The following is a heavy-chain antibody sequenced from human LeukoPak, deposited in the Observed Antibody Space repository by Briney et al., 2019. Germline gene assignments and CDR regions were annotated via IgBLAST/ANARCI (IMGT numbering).Heavy chain of an antibody. Sequence: GGSLRLSCAASGFTFSSYAMSWVRQAPGKGLEWVSLISGSTGSTYYADSVKGRFTISRDNSKNTVYLQMNSLRAEDTAVYYCARVKTARTNWFDPWGQGTLVTVSS. CDR2: ISGSTGST. CDR1: GFTFSSYA. V-gene: IGHV3-23*01. J-gene: IGHJ5*02. CDR3: ARVKTARTNWFDP. D-gene: IGHD1/OR15-1a*01.